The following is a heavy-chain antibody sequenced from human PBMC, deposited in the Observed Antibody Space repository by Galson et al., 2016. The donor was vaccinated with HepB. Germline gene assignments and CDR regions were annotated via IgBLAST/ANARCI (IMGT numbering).Heavy chain of an antibody. CDR2: ISGRGYTT. J-gene: IGHJ4*02. CDR3: AKGSIGGFGFGWGGDFFDY. Sequence: SLRLSCAASGFSLSSYAISWVRQAPGKGLEWVSVISGRGYTTYYLDSVKGRFTMSRDTAQNTVDLQMNSLRAEDTAVYFCAKGSIGGFGFGWGGDFFDYWGQGTPVIVSS. CDR1: GFSLSSYA. D-gene: IGHD3-10*01. V-gene: IGHV3-23*01.